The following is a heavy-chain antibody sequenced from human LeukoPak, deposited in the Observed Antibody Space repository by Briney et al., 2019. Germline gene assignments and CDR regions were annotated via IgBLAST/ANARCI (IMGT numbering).Heavy chain of an antibody. CDR2: INHSGST. CDR1: GGSFSGYY. Sequence: SETLSLTCAVYGGSFSGYYWSWIRQPPGKGLEWIGEINHSGSTNYNPSLKSRVTISVDTSKNQFSLKLGSVTAADTAVYYCTYSGSNYPDYWGQGALVTVSS. J-gene: IGHJ4*02. D-gene: IGHD1-26*01. CDR3: TYSGSNYPDY. V-gene: IGHV4-34*01.